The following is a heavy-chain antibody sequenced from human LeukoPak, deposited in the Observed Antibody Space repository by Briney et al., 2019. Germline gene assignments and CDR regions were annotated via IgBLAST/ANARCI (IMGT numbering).Heavy chain of an antibody. D-gene: IGHD3-22*01. CDR2: IYYSGST. CDR3: ARDRVSYDSSGLDAFDI. J-gene: IGHJ3*02. CDR1: GGSISSYY. V-gene: IGHV4-59*01. Sequence: SETLSLTYTVSGGSISSYYWSWIRQPPGKGLEWIGYIYYSGSTNYNPSLKSRVTISVDTSKNQFSLKLSSVTAADTAVYYCARDRVSYDSSGLDAFDIWGQGTMVTVSS.